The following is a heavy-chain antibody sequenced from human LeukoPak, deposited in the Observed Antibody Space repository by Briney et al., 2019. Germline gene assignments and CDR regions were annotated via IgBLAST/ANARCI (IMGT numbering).Heavy chain of an antibody. Sequence: SETLSLTCAVYGGSFSGYYWSWIRQPPGKGLEWIGEINHSGSTNYNPSLKSRVTISVDTSKNQFSLKLSSVTAADTAVYYCARRNSGSSRGAFDIWGQGTMVTVSS. CDR3: ARRNSGSSRGAFDI. CDR1: GGSFSGYY. D-gene: IGHD2-15*01. V-gene: IGHV4-34*01. J-gene: IGHJ3*02. CDR2: INHSGST.